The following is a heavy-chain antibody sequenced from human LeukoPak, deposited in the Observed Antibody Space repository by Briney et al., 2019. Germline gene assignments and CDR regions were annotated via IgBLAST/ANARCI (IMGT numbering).Heavy chain of an antibody. Sequence: GGSLRLSCAASGFTFSSYSMNWVRQAPGKGLEWVSSISSSSSYIYYADSVKGRFTISRDNAKNSLYLQMNSLRAEDTAVYYCARARGGSYDYYMGVWGKGTTVTVSS. CDR3: ARARGGSYDYYMGV. CDR2: ISSSSSYI. D-gene: IGHD1-26*01. V-gene: IGHV3-21*01. J-gene: IGHJ6*03. CDR1: GFTFSSYS.